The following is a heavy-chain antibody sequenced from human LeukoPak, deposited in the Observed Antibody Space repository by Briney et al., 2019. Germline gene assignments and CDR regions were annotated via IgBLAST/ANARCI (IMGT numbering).Heavy chain of an antibody. CDR1: GGSISSYY. J-gene: IGHJ4*02. V-gene: IGHV4-4*07. CDR3: AREVAAAGHDY. Sequence: SETLSLTCTVSGGSISSYYWSWIRQPAGRRLEWIGRIYTRGSTNYNPSLKSRVTMSVDTSKNQFSLKLSSVTAADAAVYYCAREVAAAGHDYWGQGTLVTVSS. D-gene: IGHD6-13*01. CDR2: IYTRGST.